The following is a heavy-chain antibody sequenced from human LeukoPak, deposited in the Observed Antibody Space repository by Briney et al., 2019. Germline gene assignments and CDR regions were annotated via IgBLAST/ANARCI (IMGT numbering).Heavy chain of an antibody. CDR2: IYSGGST. V-gene: IGHV3-53*01. Sequence: GGSLRLSCAASGFTVSTTYMSGVREAPGKGLEWVSLIYSGGSTYYADSVKGRFTISRDIPKNTLYLQMSSLRAEDTAVYYCARTASSYVSTHPSDYWGQGILVTVSS. J-gene: IGHJ4*02. CDR1: GFTVSTTY. CDR3: ARTASSYVSTHPSDY. D-gene: IGHD3-10*02.